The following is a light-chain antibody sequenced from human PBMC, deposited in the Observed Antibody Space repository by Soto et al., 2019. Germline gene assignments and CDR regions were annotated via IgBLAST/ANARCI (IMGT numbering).Light chain of an antibody. CDR1: NSDVGAYNF. Sequence: QSALTQPASVSGSPGQSVTISCTGTNSDVGAYNFVSWYQQHPDKAPKLMIYEVSNRPSGVPNRVSGSTSSNTASLTISGLQAEDEADYYCTSYTSTSARIFGSGTKLTVL. J-gene: IGLJ1*01. V-gene: IGLV2-14*01. CDR2: EVS. CDR3: TSYTSTSARI.